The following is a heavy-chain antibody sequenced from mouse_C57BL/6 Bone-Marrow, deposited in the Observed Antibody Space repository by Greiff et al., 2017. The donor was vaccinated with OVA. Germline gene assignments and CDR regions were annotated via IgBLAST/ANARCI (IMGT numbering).Heavy chain of an antibody. CDR3: ARDDGYFGAWFAY. V-gene: IGHV5-4*01. CDR2: ISDGGSYT. D-gene: IGHD2-3*01. CDR1: GFTFSSYA. J-gene: IGHJ3*01. Sequence: EVHLVESGGGLVKPGGSLKLSCAASGFTFSSYAMSWVRQTPEKRLEWVATISDGGSYTYYPDNVKGRFTISRDNAKNNLYLQMSHLKSEDTAMYYCARDDGYFGAWFAYWGQGTLVTVSA.